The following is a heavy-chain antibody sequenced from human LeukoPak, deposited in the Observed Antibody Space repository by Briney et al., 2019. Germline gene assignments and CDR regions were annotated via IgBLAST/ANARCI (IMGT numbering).Heavy chain of an antibody. Sequence: GGSLRLSCAASGFTFSSYWMSWVRQAPGKGLEWVANIKQDGSEKYYVDAVKGRFTISRDNAKNSLYLQMNSLRAEETAVYYCARGWYPSTVGPMDVWGQGTTVTASS. V-gene: IGHV3-7*01. CDR2: IKQDGSEK. CDR1: GFTFSSYW. D-gene: IGHD4-23*01. J-gene: IGHJ6*02. CDR3: ARGWYPSTVGPMDV.